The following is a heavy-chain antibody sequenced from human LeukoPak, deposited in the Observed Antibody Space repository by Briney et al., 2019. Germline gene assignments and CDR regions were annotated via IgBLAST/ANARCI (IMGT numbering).Heavy chain of an antibody. CDR3: ARGLDIVVVPADSHFDY. Sequence: GGSLRLSCAASGFTFSSYSMNWVRQAPGKGLEWVSSISSSSSYIYYADSVKGRFTISRDNAKNSLYLQMNSLRAEDTAVYYCARGLDIVVVPADSHFDYWGQGTLVTVSS. J-gene: IGHJ4*02. V-gene: IGHV3-21*01. CDR1: GFTFSSYS. D-gene: IGHD2-2*03. CDR2: ISSSSSYI.